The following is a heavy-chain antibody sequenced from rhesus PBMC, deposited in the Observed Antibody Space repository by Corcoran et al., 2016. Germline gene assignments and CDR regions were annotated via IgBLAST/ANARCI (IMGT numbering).Heavy chain of an antibody. J-gene: IGHJ4*01. CDR1: GFSLSTSGMG. D-gene: IGHD1-44*02. V-gene: IGHV2-1*01. Sequence: QVTLKESGPALVKPTQTLTLTCTFSGFSLSTSGMGVGWIRHTSRKTLEWLAHIYWDDDKRYSTSLKSRLTISKDTSKNQVVLTMTNMDPVDTATYYCARSNIVGATLDYWGQGVLVTVSS. CDR3: ARSNIVGATLDY. CDR2: IYWDDDK.